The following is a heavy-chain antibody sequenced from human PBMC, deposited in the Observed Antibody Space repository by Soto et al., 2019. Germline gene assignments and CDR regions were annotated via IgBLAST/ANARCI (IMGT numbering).Heavy chain of an antibody. CDR3: AITNFGVVIAAYS. D-gene: IGHD3-3*01. J-gene: IGHJ4*02. CDR2: IKQDGNDL. CDR1: GFTFSSYW. Sequence: GGSLRLSCAASGFTFSSYWMSWVRLAPEKGLEWVANIKQDGNDLYFVDSVKGRFTISRDNAKNSLYLHMSSLRAEDTGVYYCAITNFGVVIAAYSWAQGTLVTVSS. V-gene: IGHV3-7*01.